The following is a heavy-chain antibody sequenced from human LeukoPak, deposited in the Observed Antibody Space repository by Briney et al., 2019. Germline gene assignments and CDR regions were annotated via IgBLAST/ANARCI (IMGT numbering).Heavy chain of an antibody. V-gene: IGHV3-23*01. J-gene: IGHJ6*02. Sequence: HPGGSLRLSCAASGFTFSQFAMSWVRQAPGKGLEWVSAISASGGSTFYADSVMGRFIISRDNSESTVSLQMNSLRAEDTAVYYCAKFRDYNPNDLNYYEMDVWGQGTTVTVS. CDR1: GFTFSQFA. D-gene: IGHD4/OR15-4a*01. CDR2: ISASGGST. CDR3: AKFRDYNPNDLNYYEMDV.